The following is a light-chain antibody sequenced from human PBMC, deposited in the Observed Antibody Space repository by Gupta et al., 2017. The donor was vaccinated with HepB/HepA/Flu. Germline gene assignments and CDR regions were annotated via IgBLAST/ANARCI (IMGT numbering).Light chain of an antibody. CDR3: TSYRSRRTLVV. J-gene: IGLJ1*01. CDR2: DVY. V-gene: IGLV2-14*01. CDR1: SSDVGGSNY. Sequence: QSALTQPASVSGSPGQSITISCTGTSSDVGGSNYVSWYQQHPGKAPRLMIYDVYYRPSGVSNRFSGSKSGNTASLTVSGLQAEDEADYYCTSYRSRRTLVVFGTGTKVTVL.